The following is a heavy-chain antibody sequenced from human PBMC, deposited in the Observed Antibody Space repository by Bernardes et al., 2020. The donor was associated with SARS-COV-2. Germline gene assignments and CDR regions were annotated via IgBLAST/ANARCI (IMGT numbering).Heavy chain of an antibody. D-gene: IGHD2-21*02. J-gene: IGHJ6*02. CDR1: GGSISSNNYY. Sequence: SETLSLTCTVSGGSISSNNYYWGCNRQPPGQELVWTRSIDSRGRSYYNPSLHSRTSESIDTSKKQFSLRLSFGTAADTAVYYCAGSSCGIDCYIGGLRSWDYGMDVWGQGTTVTVSS. CDR2: IDSRGRS. V-gene: IGHV4-39*01. CDR3: AGSSCGIDCYIGGLRSWDYGMDV.